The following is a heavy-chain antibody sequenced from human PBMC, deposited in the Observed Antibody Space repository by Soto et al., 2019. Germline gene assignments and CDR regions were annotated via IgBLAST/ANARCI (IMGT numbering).Heavy chain of an antibody. CDR1: QFSLNTTVMC. J-gene: IGHJ5*02. CDR3: ARALGLDNWFAP. D-gene: IGHD7-27*01. Sequence: GPTLVNGTHTLALTYNFSQFSLNTTVMCMRWIRQPPGKALEWLAAINWDDDKYYRTSLKTRLTISKDTSKNQVVLTMTNMDPVDTATYYCARALGLDNWFAPWGQGPRSPS. V-gene: IGHV2-70*01. CDR2: INWDDDK.